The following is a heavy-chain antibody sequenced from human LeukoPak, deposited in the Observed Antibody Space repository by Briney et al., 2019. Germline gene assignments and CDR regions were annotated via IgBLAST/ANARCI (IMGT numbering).Heavy chain of an antibody. Sequence: PGGSLRLSCAASGFTFSSYSMNWVRQAPGKGLEWVSSISSSSSYIYYADSVKGRFTISRDNSKNTLYLQMNSLRAEDTAVYYCAKESPRFDYWGQGTLVTVSS. CDR3: AKESPRFDY. CDR2: ISSSSSYI. CDR1: GFTFSSYS. J-gene: IGHJ4*02. V-gene: IGHV3-21*04.